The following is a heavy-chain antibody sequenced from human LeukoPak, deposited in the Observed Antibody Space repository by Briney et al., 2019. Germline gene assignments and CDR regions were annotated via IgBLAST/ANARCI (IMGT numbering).Heavy chain of an antibody. CDR3: ARQFPEDY. V-gene: IGHV4-59*08. Sequence: PSETLSLTCTMSGDSTNTYFWSWIRQPPGKGLEWIGYIYYSGSTNYNPSLKSRVTISVDTSKNQFSLKLSSVTAADTAVYYCARQFPEDYWGQGTLVTVSS. CDR1: GDSTNTYF. CDR2: IYYSGST. J-gene: IGHJ4*02.